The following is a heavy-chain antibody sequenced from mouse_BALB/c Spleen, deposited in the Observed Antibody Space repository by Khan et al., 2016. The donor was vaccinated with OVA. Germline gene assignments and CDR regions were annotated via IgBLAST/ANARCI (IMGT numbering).Heavy chain of an antibody. J-gene: IGHJ4*01. CDR3: AIIYYDYDGYYAMDY. D-gene: IGHD2-4*01. V-gene: IGHV1-4*01. CDR2: INPSSGYT. CDR1: GYTFTSYT. Sequence: VQLQQSGAELARPGASVKMSCKASGYTFTSYTMHWVKQRPGQGLEWIGYINPSSGYTNYNQKFKDKATLTADKSSSTAYMQLSSLTAEDSAVYYCAIIYYDYDGYYAMDYWGQGTSVTVSS.